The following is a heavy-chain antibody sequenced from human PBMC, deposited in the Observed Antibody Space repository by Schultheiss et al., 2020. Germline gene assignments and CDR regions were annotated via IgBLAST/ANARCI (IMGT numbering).Heavy chain of an antibody. V-gene: IGHV4-61*01. J-gene: IGHJ5*02. D-gene: IGHD2-21*02. CDR3: ARVREGGDHWFDP. Sequence: SETLSLTCTVSGGSVSSGSYYWSWMRQPPGKGLEWIGYIYYTGSTTYSPSLKSRVTISVDTSKNQFSLKLSSVTAADTAVYYCARVREGGDHWFDPWGQGTLVTVSS. CDR1: GGSVSSGSYY. CDR2: IYYTGST.